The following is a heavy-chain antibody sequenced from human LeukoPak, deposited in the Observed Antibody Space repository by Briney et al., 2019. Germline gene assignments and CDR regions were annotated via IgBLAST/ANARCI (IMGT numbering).Heavy chain of an antibody. D-gene: IGHD1-14*01. Sequence: ASVKVSCKASGYTFTSYDINWVRQATGQGLEWMGWMNPNSGNTGYAQKFQGRVTMTRNTSISTAYMELSSLRSEDTAVYYCARQPLARRKAFDYWGQGTLVTVSS. CDR2: MNPNSGNT. V-gene: IGHV1-8*01. CDR1: GYTFTSYD. J-gene: IGHJ4*02. CDR3: ARQPLARRKAFDY.